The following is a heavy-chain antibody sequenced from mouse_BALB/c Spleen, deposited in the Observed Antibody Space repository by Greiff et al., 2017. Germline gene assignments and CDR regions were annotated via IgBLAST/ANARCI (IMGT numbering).Heavy chain of an antibody. CDR1: GYSITSDYA. D-gene: IGHD1-1*01. CDR3: ARLLRYWYFDV. J-gene: IGHJ1*01. CDR2: ISYSGST. Sequence: DVQLQESGPGLVKPSQSLSLTCTVTGYSITSDYAWNWIRQFPGNKLEWMGYISYSGSTSYNPSLKSRISITRDTSKNQFFLQLNSVTTEDTATYYCARLLRYWYFDVWGAGTTVTVSS. V-gene: IGHV3-2*02.